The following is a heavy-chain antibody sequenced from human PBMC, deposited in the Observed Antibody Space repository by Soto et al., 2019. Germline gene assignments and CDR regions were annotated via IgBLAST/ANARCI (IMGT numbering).Heavy chain of an antibody. D-gene: IGHD6-19*01. CDR1: GGSISSGGYY. CDR3: ARVGIAVAFYFDY. CDR2: IYYSGST. J-gene: IGHJ4*02. Sequence: PSETLSLTCTVSGGSISSGGYYWSWIRQHPGKGLEWIGYIYYSGSTSYNPSLKSRLTISVDTSKNQFSLKLSSVTAADTAVYYCARVGIAVAFYFDYWGQGTLVTVSS. V-gene: IGHV4-31*03.